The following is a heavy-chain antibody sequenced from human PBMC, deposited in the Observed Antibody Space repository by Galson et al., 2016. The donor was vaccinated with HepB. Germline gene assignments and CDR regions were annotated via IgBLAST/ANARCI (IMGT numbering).Heavy chain of an antibody. Sequence: SVKVSCKASGYTLTSYGISWVRQAPGQGLEWMGWLNPVYGTTNYAHSLQGRINMTTDTSTNTVYIELRSLRSDDTAVYYCARDPKVSTASLVFDIWGQGTLVTVS. CDR3: ARDPKVSTASLVFDI. CDR1: GYTLTSYG. J-gene: IGHJ3*02. D-gene: IGHD2-21*02. V-gene: IGHV1-18*01. CDR2: LNPVYGTT.